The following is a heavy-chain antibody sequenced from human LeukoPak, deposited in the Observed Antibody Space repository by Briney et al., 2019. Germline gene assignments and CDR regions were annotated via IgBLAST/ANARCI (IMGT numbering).Heavy chain of an antibody. CDR2: IIPIFGTA. Sequence: SSVKVSCKASGGTFSSYAISWVRQAPGQGLEWMGGIIPIFGTANYAQKFQGRVTITTDESTSTAYMELSSLRSEDTAVYYCARADRSGAAYYDFWSGYPLDYWGQGTLVTVSS. CDR1: GGTFSSYA. CDR3: ARADRSGAAYYDFWSGYPLDY. V-gene: IGHV1-69*05. J-gene: IGHJ4*02. D-gene: IGHD3-3*01.